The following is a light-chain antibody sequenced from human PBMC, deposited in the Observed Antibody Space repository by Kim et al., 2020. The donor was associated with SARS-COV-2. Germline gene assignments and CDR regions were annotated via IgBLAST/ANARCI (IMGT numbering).Light chain of an antibody. Sequence: PGETARITCGGDNIGSKSVHWYQQKPGQAPVLVIYYNSVRPSGIPERFSGSNSGNTATLTISRVEAGDEADFYCQVWDNNSVHYVFGTGTKVTVL. CDR3: QVWDNNSVHYV. J-gene: IGLJ1*01. CDR1: NIGSKS. V-gene: IGLV3-21*04. CDR2: YNS.